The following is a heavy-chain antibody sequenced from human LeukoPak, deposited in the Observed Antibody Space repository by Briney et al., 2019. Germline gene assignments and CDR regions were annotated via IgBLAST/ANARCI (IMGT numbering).Heavy chain of an antibody. D-gene: IGHD2-15*01. CDR3: ARDGYCSGGSCYRGGAFDI. CDR2: IYHSGST. Sequence: SETLSLTCTVSGYSISSGYYWGWIRQPPGKGLEWIGSIYHSGSTYYNPSLKSRVTISVGTSKNQFSLKLSSVTAADTAVYYCARDGYCSGGSCYRGGAFDIWGQGTMVTVSS. V-gene: IGHV4-38-2*02. CDR1: GYSISSGYY. J-gene: IGHJ3*02.